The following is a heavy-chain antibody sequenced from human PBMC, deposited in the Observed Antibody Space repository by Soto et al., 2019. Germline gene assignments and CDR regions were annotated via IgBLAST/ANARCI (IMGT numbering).Heavy chain of an antibody. CDR2: IIPIFGSA. J-gene: IGHJ6*02. V-gene: IGHV1-69*01. D-gene: IGHD2-2*02. CDR1: GGTLSSYA. Sequence: QVQLVQSGAEVKKPGSSVKVSCKAPGGTLSSYAINWVRQAPGQGHEWMGGIIPIFGSANYAPKFQGRVTISADESTSTAYMEVSSLRSEDTAVYYCAGTREIPYYHGMDVWGQGTTVTVSS. CDR3: AGTREIPYYHGMDV.